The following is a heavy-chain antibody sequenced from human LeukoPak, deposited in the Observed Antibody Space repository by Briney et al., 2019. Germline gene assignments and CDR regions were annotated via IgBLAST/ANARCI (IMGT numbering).Heavy chain of an antibody. CDR1: GGSINISDYY. J-gene: IGHJ4*02. Sequence: SETLSLTCTVSGGSINISDYYWGWIRQPPGKGLEWIGSMHYSGSTYYNPSLKSRVTISVETSKNQFPLKVSCVTAADTAVYYCARRGTIESGRPWKWGEGTLLTV. CDR3: ARRGTIESGRPWK. CDR2: MHYSGST. D-gene: IGHD1-26*01. V-gene: IGHV4-39*01.